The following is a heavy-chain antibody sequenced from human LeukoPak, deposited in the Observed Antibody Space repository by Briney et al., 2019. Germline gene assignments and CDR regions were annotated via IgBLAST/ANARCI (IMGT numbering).Heavy chain of an antibody. V-gene: IGHV3-30-3*01. D-gene: IGHD3-22*01. CDR2: ISYDGSNK. CDR1: GFTFSSYA. CDR3: AKGSYYDSSGSFYFDY. Sequence: GGSLRLSCAASGFTFSSYAMHWVRQAPGKGLEWVAVISYDGSNKYYADSVKGRFTISRDNSKNTLYVQVNSLGTEDTAAYHCAKGSYYDSSGSFYFDYWGQGTLVTVSS. J-gene: IGHJ4*02.